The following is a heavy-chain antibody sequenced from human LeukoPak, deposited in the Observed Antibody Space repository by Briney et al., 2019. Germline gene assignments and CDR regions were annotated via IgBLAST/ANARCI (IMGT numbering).Heavy chain of an antibody. CDR2: ISGSGGST. Sequence: GGTLRLSCAASGFTFSSYGMSWVRQAPGKGLEWVSAISGSGGSTYYADSVKGRFTISGDNSKNTLYLQMNSLRAEDTAVYYCAKGGCSSTSCYWGRDYYYYYYMDVWGKGTTVTISS. V-gene: IGHV3-23*01. CDR1: GFTFSSYG. D-gene: IGHD2-2*01. J-gene: IGHJ6*03. CDR3: AKGGCSSTSCYWGRDYYYYYYMDV.